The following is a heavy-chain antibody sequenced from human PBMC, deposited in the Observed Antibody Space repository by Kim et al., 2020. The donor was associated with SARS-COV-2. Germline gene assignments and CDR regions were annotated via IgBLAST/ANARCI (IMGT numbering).Heavy chain of an antibody. CDR3: ARVREGGSSSYYFDY. CDR1: GFTFSDYY. Sequence: GGSLRLSCAASGFTFSDYYMSWIRQAPGKGLEWFSYISSSSSYTNYADSVKGGVTISRDKAKNSLYLQMNRLRAEDTAEHYCARVREGGSSSYYFDYLG. J-gene: IGHJ4*01. CDR2: ISSSSSYT. V-gene: IGHV3-11*05. D-gene: IGHD6-6*01.